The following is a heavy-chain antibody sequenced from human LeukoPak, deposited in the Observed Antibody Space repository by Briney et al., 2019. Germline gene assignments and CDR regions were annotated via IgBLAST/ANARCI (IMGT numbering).Heavy chain of an antibody. J-gene: IGHJ4*02. D-gene: IGHD3-22*01. CDR3: AVNLPYYDSSGYYHFDY. CDR1: GYSFTSYW. CDR2: IYPGDSGT. Sequence: GESLKISCKGSGYSFTSYWIGWVRQMPGKGLEWMGIIYPGDSGTRYSPSFQGQVTISADKSISTAYLQWSSLKASDTAMYYCAVNLPYYDSSGYYHFDYWGQGTLVTVSS. V-gene: IGHV5-51*01.